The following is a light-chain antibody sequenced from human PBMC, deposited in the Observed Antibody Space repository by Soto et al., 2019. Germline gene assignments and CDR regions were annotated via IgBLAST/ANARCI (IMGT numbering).Light chain of an antibody. J-gene: IGKJ4*01. CDR1: QGISSA. Sequence: AIQLTQSPSSLSASVGDRVTITCRASQGISSALAWYQQKPGKAPKLLIYDASSLESGVPSRFSGSGSGTDFTLTISSLPPEHFATYYSQQSGLTFGGGTKVEIK. CDR2: DAS. CDR3: QQSGLT. V-gene: IGKV1-13*02.